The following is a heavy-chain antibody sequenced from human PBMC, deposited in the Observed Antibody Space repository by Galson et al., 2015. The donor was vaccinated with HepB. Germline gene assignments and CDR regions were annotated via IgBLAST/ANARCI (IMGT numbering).Heavy chain of an antibody. D-gene: IGHD3-3*01. CDR3: AREYYDFWSGYYTVVMDYYYYGMDV. CDR2: IWYDGSNK. CDR1: GFTFSSYG. Sequence: SLRLSCAASGFTFSSYGMHWVRQAPGKGLEWVAVIWYDGSNKYYADSVKGRFTISRDNSKNTLYLQMNSLRAEDTAVYYCAREYYDFWSGYYTVVMDYYYYGMDVWGQGTTVTVSS. V-gene: IGHV3-33*01. J-gene: IGHJ6*02.